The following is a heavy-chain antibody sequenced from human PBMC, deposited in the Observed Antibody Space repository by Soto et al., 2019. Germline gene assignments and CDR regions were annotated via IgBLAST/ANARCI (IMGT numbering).Heavy chain of an antibody. CDR3: AREKDIPSLASSMPIDN. D-gene: IGHD2-2*01. CDR2: MNPKSGNA. V-gene: IGHV1-8*01. Sequence: GASVKVSCKTSGYTFTDYDINWVRQATGQGLEYMGWMNPKSGNAGYAQKFQGRVTMTRSTSMTTAYMELSGLRSDDTGVYYCAREKDIPSLASSMPIDNWG. J-gene: IGHJ4*01. CDR1: GYTFTDYD.